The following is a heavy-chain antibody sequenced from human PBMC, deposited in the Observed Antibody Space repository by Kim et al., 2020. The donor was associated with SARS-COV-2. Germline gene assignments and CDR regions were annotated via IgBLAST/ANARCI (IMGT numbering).Heavy chain of an antibody. Sequence: ASVKVSCKASGYTFTGYYMHWVRQAPGQGLEWMGWINPNSGGTNYAQKFQSRVTMTRDTSISTAYMELSRLRSDDTAVYYCARNQWLVLGRRYNWFDPWGQGTLVTVSS. D-gene: IGHD6-19*01. CDR3: ARNQWLVLGRRYNWFDP. CDR2: INPNSGGT. V-gene: IGHV1-2*02. CDR1: GYTFTGYY. J-gene: IGHJ5*02.